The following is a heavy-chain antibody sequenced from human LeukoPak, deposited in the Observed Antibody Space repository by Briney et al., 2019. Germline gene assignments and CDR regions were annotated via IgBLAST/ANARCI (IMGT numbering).Heavy chain of an antibody. CDR2: IYYSGST. Sequence: SETLSLTYTVSGGSISSYYWSWIRQPPGKGLEWIGYIYYSGSTNYNPSLKSRVTISVDTSKNQFSLKLSSVTAADTAVYYCARGGAYCGGDCSHVSGNGNTVTVSS. V-gene: IGHV4-59*01. D-gene: IGHD2-21*02. CDR1: GGSISSYY. CDR3: ARGGAYCGGDCSHV. J-gene: IGHJ6*04.